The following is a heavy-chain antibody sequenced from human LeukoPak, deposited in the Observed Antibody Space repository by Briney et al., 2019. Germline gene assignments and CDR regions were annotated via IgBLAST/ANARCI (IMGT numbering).Heavy chain of an antibody. V-gene: IGHV3-30*14. Sequence: PGGSLRLSCAASGFTFNTYAMHWVRQAPGKGLEWVAVISYDGRNKYYTDSVKGRFTFSRDNSKNTLYLQMNSLRAEDTAVYYCARGDPQGYWGQGTLVTVSS. CDR2: ISYDGRNK. D-gene: IGHD2-21*02. CDR3: ARGDPQGY. CDR1: GFTFNTYA. J-gene: IGHJ4*02.